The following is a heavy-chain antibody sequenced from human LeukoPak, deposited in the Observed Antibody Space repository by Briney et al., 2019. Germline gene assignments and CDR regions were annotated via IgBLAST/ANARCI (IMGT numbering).Heavy chain of an antibody. CDR2: IIPIFGTA. D-gene: IGHD3-16*02. CDR1: GGTFSSYA. CDR3: AKGVTEGHVWGSCRESPFDY. V-gene: IGHV1-69*05. J-gene: IGHJ4*02. Sequence: ASVKVSCKASGGTFSSYAISWVRQAPGQGREWMGGIIPIFGTANYAQEFQGRVTITTDESTSTAYMELSSLRSEDTAVYYCAKGVTEGHVWGSCRESPFDYWGQGTLVTVSS.